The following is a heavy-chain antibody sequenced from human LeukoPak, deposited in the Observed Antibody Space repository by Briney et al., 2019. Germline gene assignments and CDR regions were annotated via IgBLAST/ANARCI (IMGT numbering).Heavy chain of an antibody. J-gene: IGHJ4*02. CDR3: AKRGDGGAWYDY. Sequence: GGSLRLSCVASGFTFSSYAMNWVRQAPGKGLVWVSRISSDGSNTAYADSVKGRFTISRDNARNTLFLQMSSLRAEDTAVYYCAKRGDGGAWYDYWGQGTLVIVSS. V-gene: IGHV3-74*01. CDR1: GFTFSSYA. CDR2: ISSDGSNT. D-gene: IGHD6-19*01.